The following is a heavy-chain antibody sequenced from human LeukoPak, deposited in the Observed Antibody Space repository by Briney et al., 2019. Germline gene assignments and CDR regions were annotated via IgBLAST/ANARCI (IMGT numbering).Heavy chain of an antibody. CDR2: VSYDGSNK. CDR3: ASAQDQYYDFWSGYN. V-gene: IGHV3-30-3*01. D-gene: IGHD3-3*01. Sequence: GGSPRLSCAASGFTFSSYAMHWVRQAPGKGLEWVAVVSYDGSNKYYADSVKGRFTISRDNSKNTLYLQMNSLRAEDTAVYYCASAQDQYYDFWSGYNWGQGTLVTVSS. CDR1: GFTFSSYA. J-gene: IGHJ4*02.